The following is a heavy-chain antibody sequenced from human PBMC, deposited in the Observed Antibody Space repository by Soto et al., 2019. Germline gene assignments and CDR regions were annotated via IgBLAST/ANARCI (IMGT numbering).Heavy chain of an antibody. CDR2: IYYSGST. J-gene: IGHJ6*02. V-gene: IGHV4-59*01. Sequence: SETLSLTCTVSGGSISSYYWSWIRQPLGKGLEWIGYIYYSGSTNYNPSLKSRVTISVDTSKNQSSLKLSSVTAADTAVYYCARFPLYYDFWSGSPHGMDVWGQGTTVTVSS. CDR3: ARFPLYYDFWSGSPHGMDV. D-gene: IGHD3-3*01. CDR1: GGSISSYY.